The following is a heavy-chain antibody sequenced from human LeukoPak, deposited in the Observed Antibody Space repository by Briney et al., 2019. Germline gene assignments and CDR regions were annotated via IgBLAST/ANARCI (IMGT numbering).Heavy chain of an antibody. CDR2: ISGSGGST. V-gene: IGHV3-23*01. Sequence: PGGSLRLSCAASGFTFSSYAMSWVRQAPGKGLEWVSAISGSGGSTYYADSVKGRFTISRGNSKNTLYLQMNSLRAEDTAVYYCARARKSGGITMIRGVKDRGWFDPWGQGTLVTVSS. CDR1: GFTFSSYA. CDR3: ARARKSGGITMIRGVKDRGWFDP. D-gene: IGHD3-10*01. J-gene: IGHJ5*02.